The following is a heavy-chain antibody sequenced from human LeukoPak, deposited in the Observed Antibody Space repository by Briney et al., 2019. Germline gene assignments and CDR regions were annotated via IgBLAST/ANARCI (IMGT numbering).Heavy chain of an antibody. J-gene: IGHJ3*02. Sequence: GASVKVSCKASGYTFTGYYMHWVRQAPGQGLEWMGWINPNSGGTNYAQKFQGRVTMTRDTSISTAYMELSRLRSDDTAVYYCARGMVRGVGAFDIWGQGTMVTVSS. D-gene: IGHD3-10*01. CDR3: ARGMVRGVGAFDI. CDR1: GYTFTGYY. CDR2: INPNSGGT. V-gene: IGHV1-2*02.